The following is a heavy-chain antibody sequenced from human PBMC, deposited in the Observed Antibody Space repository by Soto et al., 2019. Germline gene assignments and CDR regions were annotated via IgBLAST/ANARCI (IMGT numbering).Heavy chain of an antibody. CDR3: ARPTYYDFWSGYQTGYYYYGMDV. V-gene: IGHV1-69*12. D-gene: IGHD3-3*01. J-gene: IGHJ6*02. CDR2: ILPIIGTA. CDR1: GGTFSSYG. Sequence: QVQLVQSGAGVKKPGSSVKVSCKASGGTFSSYGISWVRQAPGQGLEWMGGILPIIGTANYAQKFQGRVTIAADESTSTAYMELSSLRSEDTAVYYCARPTYYDFWSGYQTGYYYYGMDVWGQGTTVTVSS.